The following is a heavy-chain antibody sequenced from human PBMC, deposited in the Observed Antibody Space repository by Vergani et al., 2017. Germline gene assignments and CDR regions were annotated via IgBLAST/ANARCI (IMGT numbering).Heavy chain of an antibody. V-gene: IGHV1-8*01. Sequence: QVQLVQSGAEVKKPGASVKVSCKASGYTFSSYDINWVRQATGQGLEWMGWMNPNSGNTGYAQKFQGRVTMTRNTSISTAYMELSSLRSEDTAVYYCARACTSCSLDYYYGMDVWGQGTTVTVSS. D-gene: IGHD2-2*01. J-gene: IGHJ6*02. CDR2: MNPNSGNT. CDR1: GYTFSSYD. CDR3: ARACTSCSLDYYYGMDV.